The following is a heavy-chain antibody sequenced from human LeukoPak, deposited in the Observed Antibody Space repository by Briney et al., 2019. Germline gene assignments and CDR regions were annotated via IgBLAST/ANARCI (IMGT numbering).Heavy chain of an antibody. V-gene: IGHV3-30*18. Sequence: PGGSLGLSCAASGFTFSSYGMHWVRQAPGKGLEWVAVISYDGSNKYYADSVKGRFTISRDNSKNTLYLQMNSLRAEDTAVYYCAKDSLLNIVVVTASSPLGYWGQGTLVTVSS. J-gene: IGHJ4*02. D-gene: IGHD2-21*02. CDR2: ISYDGSNK. CDR1: GFTFSSYG. CDR3: AKDSLLNIVVVTASSPLGY.